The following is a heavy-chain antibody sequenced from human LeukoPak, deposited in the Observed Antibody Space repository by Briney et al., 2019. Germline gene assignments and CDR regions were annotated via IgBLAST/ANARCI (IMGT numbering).Heavy chain of an antibody. D-gene: IGHD3-10*01. Sequence: PGGSLRLSCTASGFTFGDYAMSWFRQAPGKGLERVGFVSSKAYGGTTDYAASVEGRFTISRDDSKSVVYLQMNSLKTEDTAMYYCTRYYYGSGSYSRFDSWGQGTLVIVSP. CDR1: GFTFGDYA. CDR2: VSSKAYGGTT. CDR3: TRYYYGSGSYSRFDS. J-gene: IGHJ4*02. V-gene: IGHV3-49*03.